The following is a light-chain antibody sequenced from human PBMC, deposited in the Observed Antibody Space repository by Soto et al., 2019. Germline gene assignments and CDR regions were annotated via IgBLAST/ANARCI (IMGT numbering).Light chain of an antibody. CDR3: QQYNNWPPET. CDR1: QSVSST. CDR2: GAS. J-gene: IGKJ1*01. V-gene: IGKV3D-15*01. Sequence: EIVLTQSPGTLSLSPGERATLSCRASQSVSSTSLAWYQQKPGQAPRLLIYGASIRATDIPARFSGSGSGTEFSLTISSLQSEDFAVYYCQQYNNWPPETFGQGTKVDIK.